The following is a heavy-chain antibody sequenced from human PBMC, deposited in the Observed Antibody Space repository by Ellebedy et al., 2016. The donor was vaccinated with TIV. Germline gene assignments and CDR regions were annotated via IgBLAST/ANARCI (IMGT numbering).Heavy chain of an antibody. CDR3: AREQQLVLGYYYYGMDV. V-gene: IGHV4-39*07. D-gene: IGHD6-13*01. J-gene: IGHJ6*02. Sequence: SETLSLTXTVSGGSISSSTYSWGWIRQPPGKGLEWIGTISYSGSTYYIPSLKSRVTISVDTSKNQFSLKLSSVTAADTAVYYCAREQQLVLGYYYYGMDVWGQGTTVTVSS. CDR1: GGSISSSTYS. CDR2: ISYSGST.